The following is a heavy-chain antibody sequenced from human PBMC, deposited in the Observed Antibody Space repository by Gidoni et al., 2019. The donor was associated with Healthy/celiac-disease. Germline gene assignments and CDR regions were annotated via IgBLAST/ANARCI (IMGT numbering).Heavy chain of an antibody. CDR1: GFSLSTSGVG. J-gene: IGHJ4*02. Sequence: QITLKESGPTLVKPTQTLTLTCTFSGFSLSTSGVGVGWIRQPPGKALEWLALIYWDDDKRYSPSLKSRLTITKDTSKNQVVLTMTNMDPVDTATYYCAHRRGDIWFGELFDYWGQGTLVTVSS. CDR3: AHRRGDIWFGELFDY. V-gene: IGHV2-5*02. D-gene: IGHD3-10*01. CDR2: IYWDDDK.